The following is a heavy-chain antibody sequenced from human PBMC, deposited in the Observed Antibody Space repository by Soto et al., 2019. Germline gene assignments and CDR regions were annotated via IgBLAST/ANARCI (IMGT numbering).Heavy chain of an antibody. CDR1: GYTFTSYG. Sequence: ASVKVSCKASGYTFTSYGISWVRQAPGQGLEWMGWISAYNGNTNYVQKLQGRVTMTTDTSTSTAYMELRSLRSDDTAVYYCARADYDILTGYSSYWYFDLWGRGTLVTVSS. CDR2: ISAYNGNT. V-gene: IGHV1-18*01. D-gene: IGHD3-9*01. CDR3: ARADYDILTGYSSYWYFDL. J-gene: IGHJ2*01.